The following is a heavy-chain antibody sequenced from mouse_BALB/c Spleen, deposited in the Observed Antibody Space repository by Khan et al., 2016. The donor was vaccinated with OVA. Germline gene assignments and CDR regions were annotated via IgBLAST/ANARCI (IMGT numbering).Heavy chain of an antibody. Sequence: EVQLQESGPGLVKPSQSLSLTCTVTGYSITSDYAWNWIRQFPGNKLEWMGYISSSGSTNYNPALKSRISITRDTSKNQFFLQLNSVTTEDTAKYCCARDGYRYYYAMDYWGQGTSVTVSS. D-gene: IGHD2-3*01. CDR1: GYSITSDYA. CDR2: ISSSGST. V-gene: IGHV3-2*02. J-gene: IGHJ4*01. CDR3: ARDGYRYYYAMDY.